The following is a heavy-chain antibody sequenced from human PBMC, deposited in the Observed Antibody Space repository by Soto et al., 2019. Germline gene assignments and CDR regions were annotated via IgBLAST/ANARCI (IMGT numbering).Heavy chain of an antibody. J-gene: IGHJ6*03. CDR3: ARGGVYYYYYYMDV. CDR2: ISSSSSYI. D-gene: IGHD3-16*01. CDR1: GFTFSSYS. Sequence: EVQLVESGGGLVKPGGSLRLSCAASGFTFSSYSMNWVRQAPGKGLEWVSSISSSSSYIYYADSVKGRFTISRDNAKNSLYLQMNSLRAEDTAVYYCARGGVYYYYYYMDVWGIGTTVTVSS. V-gene: IGHV3-21*01.